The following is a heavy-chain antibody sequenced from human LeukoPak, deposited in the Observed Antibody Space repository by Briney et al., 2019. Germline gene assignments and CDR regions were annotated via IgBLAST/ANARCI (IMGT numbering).Heavy chain of an antibody. CDR1: GFTFNTYD. D-gene: IGHD3-3*01. Sequence: GSLRLSCAASGFTFNTYDMHWVRQAPGKGLEWVAIISYEGRIKYYAAPGEGRFTISRDNSKKTLNLQMNRLGAEDTALYYCATEYYDFSAGKYWGGYDYWGQGTLVIVSS. V-gene: IGHV3-30*04. CDR3: ATEYYDFSAGKYWGGYDY. CDR2: ISYEGRIK. J-gene: IGHJ4*02.